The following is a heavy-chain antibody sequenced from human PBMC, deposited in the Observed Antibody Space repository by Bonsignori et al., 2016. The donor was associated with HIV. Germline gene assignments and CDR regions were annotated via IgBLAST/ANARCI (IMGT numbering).Heavy chain of an antibody. Sequence: GESLKISCAASGFTVSSNYMSWVRQAPGKGLEWVSVIYSGGSTYYADSVKGRFTISRDNSKNTLYLQMNSLRAEDTAVYYCARDKGTMVREGLRQGVFDYWGQGTLVTVSS. CDR2: IYSGGST. J-gene: IGHJ4*02. V-gene: IGHV3-66*01. CDR1: GFTVSSNY. D-gene: IGHD3-10*01. CDR3: ARDKGTMVREGLRQGVFDY.